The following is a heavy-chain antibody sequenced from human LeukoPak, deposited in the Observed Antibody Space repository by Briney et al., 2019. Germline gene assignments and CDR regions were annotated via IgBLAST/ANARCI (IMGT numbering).Heavy chain of an antibody. Sequence: RVASLKVSCKASGYTFTSYYMHWVRQAPGQGLEWMGIINPSGGSTSYAQKFQGRATMTRDTSTSTVYMELSSLRSEDTAVYYCARVRDYYDSSGYYQGGYFDYWGQGTLVTVSS. CDR3: ARVRDYYDSSGYYQGGYFDY. V-gene: IGHV1-46*01. D-gene: IGHD3-22*01. CDR2: INPSGGST. CDR1: GYTFTSYY. J-gene: IGHJ4*02.